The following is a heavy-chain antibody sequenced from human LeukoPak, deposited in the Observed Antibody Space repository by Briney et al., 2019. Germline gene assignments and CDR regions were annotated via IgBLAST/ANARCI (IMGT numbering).Heavy chain of an antibody. CDR2: INHSGST. J-gene: IGHJ4*02. CDR3: ARTDYVWGSPLDY. CDR1: GGSFSGYY. D-gene: IGHD3-16*01. V-gene: IGHV4-34*01. Sequence: SSETLSLTCAVYGGSFSGYYWSWIRQPPGKGLEWIGEINHSGSTNYNPSLKSRVTISVDTSKNQFSLKLSTVTAADTAVYYCARTDYVWGSPLDYWGQGTLVTVSS.